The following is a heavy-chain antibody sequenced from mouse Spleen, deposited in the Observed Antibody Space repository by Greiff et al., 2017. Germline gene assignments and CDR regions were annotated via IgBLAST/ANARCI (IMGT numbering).Heavy chain of an antibody. Sequence: QVQLKQPGAELVRPGASVKLSCKASGYTFTSYWINWVKQRPGQGLEWIGNIYPSDSYTNYNQKFKDKATMTVDKSSSTAYMELARLTSEDSAIYYCARREGGYAMDYWGQGTSVTVSS. CDR2: IYPSDSYT. CDR1: GYTFTSYW. J-gene: IGHJ4*01. CDR3: ARREGGYAMDY. V-gene: IGHV1-69*02.